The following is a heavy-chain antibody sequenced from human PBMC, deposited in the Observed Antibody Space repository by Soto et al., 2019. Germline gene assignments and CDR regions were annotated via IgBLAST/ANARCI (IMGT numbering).Heavy chain of an antibody. D-gene: IGHD2-2*02. CDR1: GFTFSSYS. CDR3: ARGGQLLYDAEGSDFDY. J-gene: IGHJ4*02. Sequence: EVHLVESGGDLVQPGGSLRLSCAVSGFTFSSYSMNWVRQAPGKGLEWVSSISSSSSYIYYADSVKGRFTISRDNAKNSLYLQMNSLRAEDTAVYYCARGGQLLYDAEGSDFDYWGQGTLVTVSS. CDR2: ISSSSSYI. V-gene: IGHV3-21*01.